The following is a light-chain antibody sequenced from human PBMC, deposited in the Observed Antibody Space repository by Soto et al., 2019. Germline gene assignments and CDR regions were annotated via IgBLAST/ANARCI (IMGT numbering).Light chain of an antibody. V-gene: IGLV2-14*01. CDR1: SSDVGGYNY. CDR3: SSYTSTSTLV. Sequence: QSVLTQPASVSGSPGQSITISCTGTSSDVGGYNYVSWCQQHPGKAPKLIIYAVSNRPSGVSNRFSGSKSGDTASLTISGLQAEEEADYYCSSYTSTSTLVFGTGTKVTVL. CDR2: AVS. J-gene: IGLJ1*01.